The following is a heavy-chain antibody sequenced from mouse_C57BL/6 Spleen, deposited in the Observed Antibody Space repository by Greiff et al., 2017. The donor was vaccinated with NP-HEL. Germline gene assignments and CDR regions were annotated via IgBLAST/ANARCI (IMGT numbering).Heavy chain of an antibody. CDR1: GFTFSDYY. Sequence: EVNVVESGGGLVQPGGSLKLSCAASGFTFSDYYMYWVRQTPEKRLEWVAYISNGGGSTYYPDTVKGRFTISRDNAKNTLYLQMSRLKSEDTAMYYCARRDYYGSRNWYFDVWGTGTTVTVSS. CDR3: ARRDYYGSRNWYFDV. V-gene: IGHV5-12*01. J-gene: IGHJ1*03. D-gene: IGHD1-1*01. CDR2: ISNGGGST.